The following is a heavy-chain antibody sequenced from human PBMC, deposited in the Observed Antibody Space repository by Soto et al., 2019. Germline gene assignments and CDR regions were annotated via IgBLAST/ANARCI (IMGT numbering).Heavy chain of an antibody. D-gene: IGHD6-6*01. CDR2: INPSGGST. J-gene: IGHJ5*02. V-gene: IGHV1-46*01. Sequence: GASVKVSCKASGYTFTSYYMHWVRQAPGQGLEWMGIINPSGGSTSYAQKFQGRVTMTRDTSTSTVYMELSSLRSEDTAVYYCAREQLVNVSFSPWFDPWGQGTLVTVSS. CDR3: AREQLVNVSFSPWFDP. CDR1: GYTFTSYY.